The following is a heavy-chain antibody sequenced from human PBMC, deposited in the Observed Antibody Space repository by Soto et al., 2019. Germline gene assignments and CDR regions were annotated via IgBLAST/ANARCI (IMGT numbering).Heavy chain of an antibody. V-gene: IGHV4-31*03. CDR2: IYYSGST. D-gene: IGHD5-12*01. CDR1: GGSISSGGYY. CDR3: ARAGSGYLQEFNYYYMDV. Sequence: SETLSLTCTVSGGSISSGGYYWSWIRQHPGKGLEWIGYIYYSGSTYYNPSLKSRVTISVDTSKNQFSLKLSSVTAADTAVYYCARAGSGYLQEFNYYYMDVWGKGTTVTVSS. J-gene: IGHJ6*03.